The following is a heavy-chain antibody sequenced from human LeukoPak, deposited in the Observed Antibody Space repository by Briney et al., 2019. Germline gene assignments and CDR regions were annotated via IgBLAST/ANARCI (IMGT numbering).Heavy chain of an antibody. Sequence: GGSLRLSCAASGFTFTDYWMSWVRQAPGKGLEWVAGISGSGGSTYYAGSVKYRFTISRDNSKNTVFLQMNTLRAEDTAVYYCAKGQNSASGSYQYNWFDPWGQGTLVTVSS. CDR3: AKGQNSASGSYQYNWFDP. CDR2: ISGSGGST. J-gene: IGHJ5*02. CDR1: GFTFTDYW. V-gene: IGHV3-23*01. D-gene: IGHD3-10*01.